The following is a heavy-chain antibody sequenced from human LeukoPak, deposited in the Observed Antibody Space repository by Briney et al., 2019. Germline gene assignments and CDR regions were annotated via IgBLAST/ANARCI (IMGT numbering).Heavy chain of an antibody. D-gene: IGHD1-26*01. Sequence: PSETLSLTCTVSGGSISSGGYYWSWIRQPPGKGLEWIGYIYHSGSTYYNPSLKSRVTISVDRSKNQFSLKLSSVTAADTAVYYCARSGSYPKFLFDYWGQGTLVTVSS. CDR2: IYHSGST. CDR3: ARSGSYPKFLFDY. J-gene: IGHJ4*02. CDR1: GGSISSGGYY. V-gene: IGHV4-30-2*01.